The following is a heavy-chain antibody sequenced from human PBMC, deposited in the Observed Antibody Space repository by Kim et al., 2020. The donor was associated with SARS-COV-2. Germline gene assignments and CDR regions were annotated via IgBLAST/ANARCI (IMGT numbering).Heavy chain of an antibody. J-gene: IGHJ6*02. CDR1: GGSFSGYY. Sequence: SETLSLTCAVYGGSFSGYYWSWIRQPPGKGLEWIGEINHSGSTNYNPSLKSRVTISVDTSKNQFSLKLSSVTAADTAVYYCASSHDFWSGYYYYGMDVWGQGTTVTVSS. CDR2: INHSGST. V-gene: IGHV4-34*01. D-gene: IGHD3-3*01. CDR3: ASSHDFWSGYYYYGMDV.